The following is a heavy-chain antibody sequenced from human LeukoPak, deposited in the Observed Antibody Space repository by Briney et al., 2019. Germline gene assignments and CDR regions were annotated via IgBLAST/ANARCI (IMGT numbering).Heavy chain of an antibody. J-gene: IGHJ4*02. V-gene: IGHV3-23*01. CDR1: GFTFSSYA. D-gene: IGHD1-26*01. CDR2: ISGSGGST. Sequence: PGASLRLSCAASGFTFSSYAMSWVRQAPGKGLEWVSAISGSGGSTYYADSVKGRFTISRDNSKNTLYLQMNSLRAEDTAVYYCASPVGGSYMSLDYWGQGTLVTVSS. CDR3: ASPVGGSYMSLDY.